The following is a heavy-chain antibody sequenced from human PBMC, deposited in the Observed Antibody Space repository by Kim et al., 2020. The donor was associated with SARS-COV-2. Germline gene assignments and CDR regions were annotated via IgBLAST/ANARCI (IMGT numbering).Heavy chain of an antibody. Sequence: SETLSLTCTVSGGSLTSSSYYWGWIRQPPGKGLEWIGSISYSGGTYYNPSLRSRVTISIDTSKTQFSLKLSSVTAADTAVYYCARHEYMIGTRWPDYWGQGPLVTVSS. D-gene: IGHD3-16*01. J-gene: IGHJ4*02. CDR2: ISYSGGT. CDR1: GGSLTSSSYY. V-gene: IGHV4-39*01. CDR3: ARHEYMIGTRWPDY.